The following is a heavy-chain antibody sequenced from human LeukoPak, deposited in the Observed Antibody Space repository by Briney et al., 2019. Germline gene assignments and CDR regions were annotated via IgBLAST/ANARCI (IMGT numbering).Heavy chain of an antibody. J-gene: IGHJ4*02. D-gene: IGHD3-10*01. CDR3: ARGTVTMVDY. V-gene: IGHV3-66*01. CDR1: GFTFSTYT. Sequence: GGSLRLSCAASGFTFSTYTMNWVRQAPGKGLEWVSVIYSGGSTYYADSVKGRFTISRDNSKNTLFLQMNSLRAGDTAVYYCARGTVTMVDYWGQGTLVTVSS. CDR2: IYSGGST.